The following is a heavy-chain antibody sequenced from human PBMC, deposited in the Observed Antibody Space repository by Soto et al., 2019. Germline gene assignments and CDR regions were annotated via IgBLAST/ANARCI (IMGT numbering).Heavy chain of an antibody. J-gene: IGHJ5*02. CDR1: GGSISRYY. V-gene: IGHV4-59*08. CDR2: IYYSGST. Sequence: QVQLQESGPGLVKPSETLSLTCTVSGGSISRYYWSWIRQPPGKGLEWIGYIYYSGSTNYNPSLRRRVPISVDTSKNQFSLKLSSVTAADTAVYYCARLLWSRGDWFDPWGQGTLVTVSS. CDR3: ARLLWSRGDWFDP. D-gene: IGHD3-10*01.